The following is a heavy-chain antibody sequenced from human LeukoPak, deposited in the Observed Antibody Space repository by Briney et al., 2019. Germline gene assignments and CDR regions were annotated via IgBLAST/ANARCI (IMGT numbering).Heavy chain of an antibody. V-gene: IGHV3-30*02. D-gene: IGHD1-26*01. Sequence: GGSLRLSCAASGFTFSSYGMHWVRQAPGKGLEWVAFIRDDGSNKYYADSVKGRFTISRDNSKNTLYLQMNSLRAEDTAVYYCAKVADGSLPQVWGQGTLVTVSS. CDR3: AKVADGSLPQV. J-gene: IGHJ4*02. CDR1: GFTFSSYG. CDR2: IRDDGSNK.